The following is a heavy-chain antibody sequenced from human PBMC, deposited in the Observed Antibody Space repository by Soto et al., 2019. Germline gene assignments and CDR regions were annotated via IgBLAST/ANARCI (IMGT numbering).Heavy chain of an antibody. Sequence: ASVKVSCKASGYTFTGYYMHWVRQAPGQGLEWMGWINPNSGGTNYAQKFQGWVTMTRDTSISTAYMELSRLRSDDTAVYYCAREATPVYYYGMDVWGQGTMVTVSS. CDR1: GYTFTGYY. V-gene: IGHV1-2*04. CDR3: AREATPVYYYGMDV. CDR2: INPNSGGT. D-gene: IGHD5-12*01. J-gene: IGHJ6*02.